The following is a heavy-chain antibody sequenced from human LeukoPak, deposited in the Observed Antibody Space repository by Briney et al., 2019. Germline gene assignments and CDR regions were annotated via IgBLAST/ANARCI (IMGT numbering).Heavy chain of an antibody. J-gene: IGHJ4*02. D-gene: IGHD3-22*01. CDR1: GFTFSTYV. CDR2: ISSAATNK. Sequence: GGPLRLSCAASGFTFSTYVMHWVRQAPGKGLEWVASISSAATNKYDADSVKGRFTISRDNSNNTLYLQMNSLRPGDTALYFCARGRTRGYYLDYWGRGTLVTVSS. V-gene: IGHV3-30*04. CDR3: ARGRTRGYYLDY.